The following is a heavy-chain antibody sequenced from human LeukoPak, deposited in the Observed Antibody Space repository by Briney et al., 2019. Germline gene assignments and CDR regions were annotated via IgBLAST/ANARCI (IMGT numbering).Heavy chain of an antibody. CDR2: ISGSGGTT. J-gene: IGHJ4*02. CDR3: AKEQQLVPGYFFEY. D-gene: IGHD6-13*01. V-gene: IGHV3-23*01. Sequence: GGSLRLSCAASGFTFSSYAMSWVRQAPGKGLEWVSDISGSGGTTSYADSVKGRFTISRDNSKNTVFLQMNSLRAEDTAVYYCAKEQQLVPGYFFEYWGQGTLVTVSS. CDR1: GFTFSSYA.